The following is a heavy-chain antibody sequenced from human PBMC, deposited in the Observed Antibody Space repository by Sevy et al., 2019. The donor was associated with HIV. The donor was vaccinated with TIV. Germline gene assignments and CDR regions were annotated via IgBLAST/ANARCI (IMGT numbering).Heavy chain of an antibody. D-gene: IGHD6-19*01. Sequence: SETLSLTCTVSGGSINSNNYYWTWIRQHPGKGLEWIGYIYYSGNTYYNPSLKSRLTISIDKSKNQFSLRLSSVTAADTAVYYCARDHGYSNGWFPYYYYHGMDVWGQRTTVTVSS. J-gene: IGHJ6*02. CDR2: IYYSGNT. CDR1: GGSINSNNYY. V-gene: IGHV4-31*03. CDR3: ARDHGYSNGWFPYYYYHGMDV.